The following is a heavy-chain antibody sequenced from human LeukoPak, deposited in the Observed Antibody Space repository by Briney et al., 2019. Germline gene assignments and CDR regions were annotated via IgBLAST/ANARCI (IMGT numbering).Heavy chain of an antibody. Sequence: HPGGSLRLSCAASGFTFSSYAMNWVRQTPGKGLEWVSGTSGSSGNTYYADSVKGRFTISRDNSKSTLYLQMNSLRAEDTAVYYCARALTMVRGVITGYWGQGTLVTVSS. CDR3: ARALTMVRGVITGY. D-gene: IGHD3-10*01. CDR2: TSGSSGNT. V-gene: IGHV3-23*01. CDR1: GFTFSSYA. J-gene: IGHJ4*02.